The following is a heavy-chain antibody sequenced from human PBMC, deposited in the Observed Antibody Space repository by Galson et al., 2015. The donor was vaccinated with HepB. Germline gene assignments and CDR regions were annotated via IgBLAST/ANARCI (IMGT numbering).Heavy chain of an antibody. J-gene: IGHJ6*03. Sequence: SVKVSCKASGGTFSSYAISWVRQAPGQGLEWMGGIIPIFGTANYAQKFQGRVTITADESTSTAYMELSSLRSEDTAVYYCARGLPDYGSGSYPMANYYYMDVWGKGTTVTVSS. V-gene: IGHV1-69*13. CDR2: IIPIFGTA. D-gene: IGHD3-10*01. CDR1: GGTFSSYA. CDR3: ARGLPDYGSGSYPMANYYYMDV.